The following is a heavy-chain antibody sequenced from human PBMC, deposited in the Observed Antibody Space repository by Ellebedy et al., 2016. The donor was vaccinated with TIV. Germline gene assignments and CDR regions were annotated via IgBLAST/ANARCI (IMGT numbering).Heavy chain of an antibody. D-gene: IGHD4-17*01. J-gene: IGHJ6*02. Sequence: ASVKVSCKASGYTFTSYAMHWVRQAPGQRLEWMGWINAGNGNTKYSQKFQGRVTITRDTSASTAYMELSSLRSEDTAVYYCARDTVTPSLAPYYYYYGMDVWGQGTTVTVSS. V-gene: IGHV1-3*01. CDR2: INAGNGNT. CDR1: GYTFTSYA. CDR3: ARDTVTPSLAPYYYYYGMDV.